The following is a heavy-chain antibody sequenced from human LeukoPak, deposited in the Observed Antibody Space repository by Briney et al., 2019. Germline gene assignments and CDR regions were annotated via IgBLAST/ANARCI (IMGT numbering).Heavy chain of an antibody. D-gene: IGHD4-23*01. CDR2: IKHSGST. V-gene: IGHV4-34*01. J-gene: IGHJ2*01. Sequence: PWETLSLTCAVYGGSFSGYYWSWIRQPPGKGLEWMGEIKHSGSTNYNPSLKSRVSISVDTSKNQFSLKQSSVTAADTAVYYCARGLRPVRWSPTRYFDLWGHGTLVTVSS. CDR3: ARGLRPVRWSPTRYFDL. CDR1: GGSFSGYY.